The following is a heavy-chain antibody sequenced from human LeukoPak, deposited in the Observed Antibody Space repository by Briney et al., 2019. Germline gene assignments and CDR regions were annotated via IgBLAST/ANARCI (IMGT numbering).Heavy chain of an antibody. CDR2: IYYSGST. D-gene: IGHD6-19*01. Sequence: SETLSLTCIVSGGSISSSSYYWGWIRQPPGKGLEWIGSIYYSGSTYYNPSLKSRVTISVDTSKNQFSLKLSSVTAADTAVYYCARSSGWYRGYFDYWGQGTLVTVSS. CDR3: ARSSGWYRGYFDY. V-gene: IGHV4-39*01. CDR1: GGSISSSSYY. J-gene: IGHJ4*02.